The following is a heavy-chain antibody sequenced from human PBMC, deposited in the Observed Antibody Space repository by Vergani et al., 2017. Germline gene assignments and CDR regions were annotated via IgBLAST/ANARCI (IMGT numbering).Heavy chain of an antibody. Sequence: EVQLLESGGGSAQPGESLRLSCVASGFTFTAHGLNWVRQAPGKGLEWVSGISGQNFRTHYADSVKGRFTISRDESRNTLFLQMDSLRPQDTAIYYCARGRRGGFGYYYYNTMDVWGQGTTVTVSS. CDR1: GFTFTAHG. D-gene: IGHD2-15*01. CDR3: ARGRRGGFGYYYYNTMDV. V-gene: IGHV3-23*01. CDR2: ISGQNFRT. J-gene: IGHJ6*02.